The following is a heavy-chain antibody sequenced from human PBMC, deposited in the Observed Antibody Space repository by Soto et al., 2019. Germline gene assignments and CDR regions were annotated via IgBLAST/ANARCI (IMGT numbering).Heavy chain of an antibody. J-gene: IGHJ5*02. CDR1: GGSISSYY. D-gene: IGHD6-13*01. V-gene: IGHV4-59*01. CDR3: ARSAAAGKEGDNWFDP. Sequence: QVQLQESGPGLVKPSETLSLTCTVSGGSISSYYWSWIRQPPGKGLEWIGYIYYSGSTNYNPSLKRRVTISVDTSKTQFSLKLSSVNAADTAVYYCARSAAAGKEGDNWFDPWGQGTLVTVSS. CDR2: IYYSGST.